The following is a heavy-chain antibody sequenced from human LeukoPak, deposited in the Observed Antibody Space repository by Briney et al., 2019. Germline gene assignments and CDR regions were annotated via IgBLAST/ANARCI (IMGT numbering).Heavy chain of an antibody. CDR2: ISYSGST. D-gene: IGHD3/OR15-3a*01. Sequence: SETLSLTCTVSSVSISSSSWSWIRLPSGKGLEWIGYISYSGSTNYHPSLKSRVTISVDTSKNQFSLKLSSLTAADTAVYYCASGLVLPDYWGQGILVTVSS. V-gene: IGHV4-59*01. J-gene: IGHJ4*02. CDR1: SVSISSSS. CDR3: ASGLVLPDY.